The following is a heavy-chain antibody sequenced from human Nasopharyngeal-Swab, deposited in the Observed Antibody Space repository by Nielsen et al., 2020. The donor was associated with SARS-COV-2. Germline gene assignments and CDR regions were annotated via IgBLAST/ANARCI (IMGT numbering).Heavy chain of an antibody. CDR3: TTGRYSSGWRGKTYYFDY. J-gene: IGHJ4*02. D-gene: IGHD6-19*01. Sequence: VRQAPGKGLEWAGRIKSKTDGGTTDYAAPVKGRFTISRDDSKNTLYLQMNSLKTEDTAVYYCTTGRYSSGWRGKTYYFDYWGQGTLVTVSS. CDR2: IKSKTDGGTT. V-gene: IGHV3-15*01.